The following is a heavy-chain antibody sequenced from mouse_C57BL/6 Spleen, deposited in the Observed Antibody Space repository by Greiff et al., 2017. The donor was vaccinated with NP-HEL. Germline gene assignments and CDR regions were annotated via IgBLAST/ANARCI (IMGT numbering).Heavy chain of an antibody. V-gene: IGHV14-4*01. Sequence: VQLQQSGAELVRPGASVKLSCTASGFNIKDYYMHWVKQRPEQGLEWIGWIDPENGDTEYASKFQGKATITADTSSNTAYLQLSSLTSEDTAVYYCTTGYYGSSYYFDYWGQGTTLTVSS. CDR2: IDPENGDT. CDR3: TTGYYGSSYYFDY. CDR1: GFNIKDYY. J-gene: IGHJ2*01. D-gene: IGHD1-1*01.